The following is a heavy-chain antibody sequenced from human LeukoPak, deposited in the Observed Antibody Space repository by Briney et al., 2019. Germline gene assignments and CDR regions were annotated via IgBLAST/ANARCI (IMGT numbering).Heavy chain of an antibody. CDR3: ASSTTTVTTYRGDY. CDR1: GFTFSKYA. J-gene: IGHJ4*02. V-gene: IGHV3-30*03. Sequence: GGSLRLSCAASGFTFSKYAIHWVRQAPGKGLEWVALISHRENNQNYADSVKGRFTTSRDTSKSMVYLQLNNLRTEDTAVYYCASSTTTVTTYRGDYWGQGTLVTVSS. D-gene: IGHD4-17*01. CDR2: ISHRENNQ.